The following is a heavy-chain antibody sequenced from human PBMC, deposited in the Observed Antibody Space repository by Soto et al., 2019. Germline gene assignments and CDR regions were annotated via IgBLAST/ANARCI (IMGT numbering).Heavy chain of an antibody. Sequence: TSETLSLTCTVSGGSISSSSYYWGWIRQPPGKGLEWIGSIYYSGSTYYNPSLKSRVTISVDTSKNQFSLKLSSVTAADTAVYYCARRGYCSGGSCHLGYYYYGMDVWGQGTTVTVSS. D-gene: IGHD2-15*01. J-gene: IGHJ6*01. CDR2: IYYSGST. CDR3: ARRGYCSGGSCHLGYYYYGMDV. V-gene: IGHV4-39*01. CDR1: GGSISSSSYY.